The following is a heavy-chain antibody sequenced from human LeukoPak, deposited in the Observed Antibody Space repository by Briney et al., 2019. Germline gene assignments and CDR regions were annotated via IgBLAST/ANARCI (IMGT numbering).Heavy chain of an antibody. CDR2: ISSSSSYT. J-gene: IGHJ4*02. CDR1: GFTFSDYY. V-gene: IGHV3-11*06. Sequence: GGSLRPSCAASGFTFSDYYMSWIRQAPGKGLEWVSYISSSSSYTNYADSVKGRFTISRDNAKNSLYLQMNSLRAEDTAVYYCARDIAAAGKDYWGQGTLVTVSS. D-gene: IGHD6-13*01. CDR3: ARDIAAAGKDY.